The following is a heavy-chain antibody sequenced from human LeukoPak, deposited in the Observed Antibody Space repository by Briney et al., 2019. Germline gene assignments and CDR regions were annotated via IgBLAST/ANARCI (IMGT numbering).Heavy chain of an antibody. J-gene: IGHJ3*02. D-gene: IGHD6-19*01. CDR2: ISGSGGST. CDR3: AKVHSSGWYGGDAFDI. Sequence: PGRSLRLSCAASGSTFSSYAMSWVRQAPGKGLEWVSAISGSGGSTYYADSVKGRFTISRDNSKNTLYLQMNSLRAEDTAVYYCAKVHSSGWYGGDAFDIWGQGTMVTVSS. V-gene: IGHV3-23*01. CDR1: GSTFSSYA.